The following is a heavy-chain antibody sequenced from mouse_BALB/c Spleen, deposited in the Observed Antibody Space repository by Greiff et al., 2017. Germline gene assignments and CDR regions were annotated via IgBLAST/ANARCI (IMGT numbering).Heavy chain of an antibody. J-gene: IGHJ4*01. CDR1: GYSITSGYY. V-gene: IGHV3-6*02. CDR3: ARNGNLFSLMDY. Sequence: DVQLQESGPGLVKPSQSLSLTCSVTGYSITSGYYWNWIRQFPGNKLEWMGYISYDGSNNYNPSLKNRISITRDTSKNQFFLKLNSVTTEDTATYYCARNGNLFSLMDYWGQGTSVTVSS. CDR2: ISYDGSN. D-gene: IGHD2-1*01.